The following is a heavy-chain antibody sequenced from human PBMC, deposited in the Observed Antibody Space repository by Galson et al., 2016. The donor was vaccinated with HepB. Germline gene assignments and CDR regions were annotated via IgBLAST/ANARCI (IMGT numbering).Heavy chain of an antibody. CDR3: ARDLNWKLFDY. CDR2: INHEGVGIYS. J-gene: IGHJ4*02. D-gene: IGHD1-1*01. CDR1: GFTFSNYV. Sequence: SLRLSCAASGFTFSNYVMHWVRQAPGKGLVWVSRINHEGVGIYSLYADYVKGRFTIARDNAKNTLYRDMTSLRADDTCVYYCARDLNWKLFDYWGQGNLVTVSP. V-gene: IGHV3-74*01.